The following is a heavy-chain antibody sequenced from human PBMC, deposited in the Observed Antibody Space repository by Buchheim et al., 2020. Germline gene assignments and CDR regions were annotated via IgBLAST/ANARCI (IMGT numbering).Heavy chain of an antibody. CDR1: GFTFSSYG. CDR3: AKDISYYYGSGSIGY. CDR2: ISYDGSNK. Sequence: QVQLVESGGGVVQPGRSLRLSCAASGFTFSSYGMHWVRQAPGKGLEWVAVISYDGSNKYYADSGKGRFTISRDNSKNMLYLQINSLRAEDTAVYYCAKDISYYYGSGSIGYWGQGTL. J-gene: IGHJ4*02. D-gene: IGHD3-10*01. V-gene: IGHV3-30*18.